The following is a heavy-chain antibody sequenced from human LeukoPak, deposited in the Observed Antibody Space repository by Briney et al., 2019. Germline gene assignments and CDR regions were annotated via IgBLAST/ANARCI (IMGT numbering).Heavy chain of an antibody. CDR3: AREGSSGWFDY. D-gene: IGHD6-19*01. J-gene: IGHJ5*01. CDR1: GGTFSSYA. CDR2: IIPILGIA. V-gene: IGHV1-69*04. Sequence: SVKVSCKASGGTFSSYAISWVRQAPGQVLEWMGRIIPILGIANYAQKLQGRVTMTTDTSTSTAYMELRSLRSDDTAVYYCAREGSSGWFDYWGQGTLVTVSS.